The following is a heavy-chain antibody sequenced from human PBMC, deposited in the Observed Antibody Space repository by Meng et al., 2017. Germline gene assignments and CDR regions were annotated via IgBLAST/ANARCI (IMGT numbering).Heavy chain of an antibody. V-gene: IGHV3-30*04. CDR2: ISYDGSNK. D-gene: IGHD3-10*01. CDR3: ARDPYGSGTGFDY. CDR1: AFTFSSYA. J-gene: IGHJ4*02. Sequence: QWVVSGVVVVPPGTSLVLSCSASAFTFSSYAMHWVRQAPGKGLEWVAVISYDGSNKYYADSVKGRFTISRDNSKNTLYLQMNSLRAEDTAVYYCARDPYGSGTGFDYWGQGTLVTVSS.